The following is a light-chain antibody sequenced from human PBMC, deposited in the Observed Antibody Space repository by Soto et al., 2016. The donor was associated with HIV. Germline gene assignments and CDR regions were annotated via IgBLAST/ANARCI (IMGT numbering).Light chain of an antibody. Sequence: DIQMTQSPSSVSASVGDRITITCRASQDISSWLAWYQQKPGKAPKLLIYGASTLHTGVPSRFSGSGSGTDFTLTISSLQPEDSASYFCLQDYTYPYTFGQGTKLEIK. J-gene: IGKJ2*01. CDR3: LQDYTYPYT. CDR2: GAS. V-gene: IGKV1-12*01. CDR1: QDISSW.